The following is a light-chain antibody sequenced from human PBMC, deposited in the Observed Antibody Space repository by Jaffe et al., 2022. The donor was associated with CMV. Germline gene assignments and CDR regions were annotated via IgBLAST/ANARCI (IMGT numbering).Light chain of an antibody. V-gene: IGLV2-14*03. CDR3: NSYTSSNTPPYV. Sequence: QSALTQPASVSGSPGQSITISCTGTSSDIGGHNYVSWYQQYPGKAPKLMIYGVNNRPSGVSNRFSGSKSGNTASLTISGLQAEDEADYYCNSYTSSNTPPYVFGTGTKVTVL. CDR2: GVN. CDR1: SSDIGGHNY. J-gene: IGLJ1*01.